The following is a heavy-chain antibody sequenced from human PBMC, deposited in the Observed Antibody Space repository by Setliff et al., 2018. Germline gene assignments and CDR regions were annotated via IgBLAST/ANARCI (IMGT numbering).Heavy chain of an antibody. J-gene: IGHJ4*02. D-gene: IGHD3-16*01. CDR3: ARLPNYVWGSPVDC. Sequence: PSETLSLTCTVSGGSVSDSTYYWGWVRQPPGKGLEWIGSIYYSGSTYYNPSLRSRVTISVDTSKNQFSLTLSSVTAADTAVYYCARLPNYVWGSPVDCWGQGTLVTVSS. CDR2: IYYSGST. V-gene: IGHV4-39*01. CDR1: GGSVSDSTYY.